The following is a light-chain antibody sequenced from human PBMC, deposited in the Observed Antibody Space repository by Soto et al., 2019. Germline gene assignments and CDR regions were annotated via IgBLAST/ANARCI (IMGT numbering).Light chain of an antibody. CDR2: RAS. Sequence: DIQMTQSPSTLSASVGDRVTITCQASQNIGDWLAWYQHKPGKAPKVLIYRASSLESGVPSRFSGSGSGTDFTLSISNLQPEDFAAYYCQQYATYTWTFGQGTKVESK. CDR1: QNIGDW. CDR3: QQYATYTWT. V-gene: IGKV1-5*03. J-gene: IGKJ1*01.